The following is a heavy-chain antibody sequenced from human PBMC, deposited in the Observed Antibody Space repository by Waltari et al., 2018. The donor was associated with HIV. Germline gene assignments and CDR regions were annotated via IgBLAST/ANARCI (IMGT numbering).Heavy chain of an antibody. V-gene: IGHV3-49*03. CDR3: TLDKAYVDLCNN. J-gene: IGHJ4*02. D-gene: IGHD3-10*02. CDR2: VRTGQFGGTS. CDR1: GFHFRDYA. Sequence: EVQLVESGGGLVQPGRSLRLTCSTSGFHFRDYAISWFRQAAGTGRWWVGFVRTGQFGGTSHCAASVKGRFSISRDDSRGIVFLQMNRLKSEDTGLYYCTLDKAYVDLCNNWGQGTQVTVST.